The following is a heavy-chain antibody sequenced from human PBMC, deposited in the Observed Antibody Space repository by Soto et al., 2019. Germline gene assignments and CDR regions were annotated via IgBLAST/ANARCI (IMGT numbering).Heavy chain of an antibody. CDR1: GFTISSYW. D-gene: IGHD5-12*01. V-gene: IGHV3-74*01. Sequence: EVQVVDAGGDLVQPGGSLRLSCADSGFTISSYWMHWVRHAPGKGLVWVSRINSDGSSISYADSVKGRFTISRDNAKNTLYLQMNSLRVDETAVYYCTRGYSGYGNFDYWVQGTLVTVSS. CDR3: TRGYSGYGNFDY. J-gene: IGHJ4*02. CDR2: INSDGSSI.